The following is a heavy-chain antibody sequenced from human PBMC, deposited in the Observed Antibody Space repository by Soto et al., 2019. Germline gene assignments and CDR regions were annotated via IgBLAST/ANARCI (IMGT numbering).Heavy chain of an antibody. CDR1: GFTFSAYW. J-gene: IGHJ6*02. V-gene: IGHV3-7*01. CDR3: AIITRGFSMDV. Sequence: EVQLVESGGGLVQPGGSLRLSCAASGFTFSAYWMSWVRQTPGKGLEWVANIKNDGSEKYYVDSVKGRFTISRDNAKNSLFLEMNSLRAEDTAVFYCAIITRGFSMDVWGQGTTVTVSS. D-gene: IGHD1-20*01. CDR2: IKNDGSEK.